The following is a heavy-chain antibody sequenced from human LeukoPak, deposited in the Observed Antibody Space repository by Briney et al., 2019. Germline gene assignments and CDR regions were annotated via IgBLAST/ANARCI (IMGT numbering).Heavy chain of an antibody. CDR2: INPNSGGT. CDR3: ARADIVVVPAARAGDY. CDR1: GYTFTGYY. Sequence: ASVKVSXKASGYTFTGYYMHWVRQAPGQGLEWMGWINPNSGGTNYAQKFQGRVTMTRDTSISTAYMELSRLRSDDTAVYYCARADIVVVPAARAGDYWGQGTLVTVSS. V-gene: IGHV1-2*02. D-gene: IGHD2-2*01. J-gene: IGHJ4*02.